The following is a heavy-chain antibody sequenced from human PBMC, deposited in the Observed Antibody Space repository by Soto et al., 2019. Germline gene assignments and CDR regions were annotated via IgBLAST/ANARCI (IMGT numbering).Heavy chain of an antibody. CDR1: GFTFDDYA. V-gene: IGHV3-9*01. D-gene: IGHD3-10*01. Sequence: HPGGSLRLSCAASGFTFDDYAMHWVRQAPGKGLEWVSGISWNSGSIGYADSVKGRFTISRDNAKNSLYLQMNSLRAEDTALYYCAKDISRSDYGSGSYYNVYYYYGMDVWGQGTTVTVSS. CDR2: ISWNSGSI. CDR3: AKDISRSDYGSGSYYNVYYYYGMDV. J-gene: IGHJ6*02.